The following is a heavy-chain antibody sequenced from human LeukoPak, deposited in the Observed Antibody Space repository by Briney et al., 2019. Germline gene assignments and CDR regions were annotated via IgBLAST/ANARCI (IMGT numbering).Heavy chain of an antibody. J-gene: IGHJ6*02. D-gene: IGHD2-2*01. Sequence: GGSLRLSCAASGFTFSSYAMSWVRQAPGKGLEWVSAISGSGGSTYYADSVKGRFTISRDNSKNTLYLQMNSLRAEDTAVYYCARSSEYCSSTSCYPGYYYYGMDVWGQGTTVTVSS. V-gene: IGHV3-23*01. CDR2: ISGSGGST. CDR3: ARSSEYCSSTSCYPGYYYYGMDV. CDR1: GFTFSSYA.